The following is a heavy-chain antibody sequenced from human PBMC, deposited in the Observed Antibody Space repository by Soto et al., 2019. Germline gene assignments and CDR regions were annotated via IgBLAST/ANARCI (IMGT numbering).Heavy chain of an antibody. J-gene: IGHJ4*02. CDR1: GYTFTTYG. CDR2: ISGFNGNT. Sequence: ASVKVSCKASGYTFTTYGITWVRQAPGQGLEWMGWISGFNGNTNYAQRFQGRVSMTTDTFTNTAYMELRSLGSDDTAVYYCAREILPASPREFDYWGQGTLVTVSS. CDR3: AREILPASPREFDY. D-gene: IGHD2-15*01. V-gene: IGHV1-18*01.